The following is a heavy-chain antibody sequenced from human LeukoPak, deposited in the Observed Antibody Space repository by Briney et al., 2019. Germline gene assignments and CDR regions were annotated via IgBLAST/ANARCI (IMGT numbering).Heavy chain of an antibody. J-gene: IGHJ4*02. CDR3: AKDPRVGSRVATPCH. CDR2: ISGSGGST. D-gene: IGHD5-24*01. CDR1: GFTFSSYA. Sequence: SGGSLRLSCAASGFTFSSYAMSWVRQAPGKGLECVSAISGSGGSTYYADSVKGRFTISRDNSKSTLFLQMNSLRAEDTAVYYCAKDPRVGSRVATPCHWGQGTLVTVSS. V-gene: IGHV3-23*01.